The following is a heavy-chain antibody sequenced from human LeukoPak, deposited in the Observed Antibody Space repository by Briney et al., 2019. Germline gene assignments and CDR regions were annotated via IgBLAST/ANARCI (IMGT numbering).Heavy chain of an antibody. D-gene: IGHD3-22*01. Sequence: GGSLRLSCAASGFIFSSYAMSWVRQAPGKGLEWVSTISSSDDRKYYADSVKGRFTISRDNSKNTLFLQMDSLRAEDTAVYYCAKDGPPPAYDSSGYSWYFDLWGRGTLVTVSS. CDR1: GFIFSSYA. J-gene: IGHJ2*01. V-gene: IGHV3-23*01. CDR3: AKDGPPPAYDSSGYSWYFDL. CDR2: ISSSDDRK.